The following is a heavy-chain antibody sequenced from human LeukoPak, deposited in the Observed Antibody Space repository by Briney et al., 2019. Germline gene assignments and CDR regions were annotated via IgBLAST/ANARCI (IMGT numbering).Heavy chain of an antibody. CDR1: GGSISSSSYY. V-gene: IGHV4-39*07. D-gene: IGHD3-22*01. J-gene: IGHJ4*02. Sequence: SETLSLTCTVSGGSISSSSYYWGWIRQPPGKGLEWIGSIYYSGSTYYNPSLKSRVTISVDTSKNQFSLKLSSVTAADTAVYYCARGRTRRITMIVVVNKTPFDYWGQGTLVTVSS. CDR3: ARGRTRRITMIVVVNKTPFDY. CDR2: IYYSGST.